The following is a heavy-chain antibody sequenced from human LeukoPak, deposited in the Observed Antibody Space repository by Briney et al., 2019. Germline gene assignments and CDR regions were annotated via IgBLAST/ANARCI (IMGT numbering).Heavy chain of an antibody. CDR2: FDPEDGET. Sequence: GASVKVSCKVSGYTLTELSMHWVRQAPGKGLEWMGGFDPEDGETIYAQKFQGRVTMTEDTSTDTAYMELSRLRSDDTAVYYCARARGFGELFPSYYYMDVWGKGTTVTVSS. V-gene: IGHV1-24*01. D-gene: IGHD3-10*01. CDR1: GYTLTELS. CDR3: ARARGFGELFPSYYYMDV. J-gene: IGHJ6*03.